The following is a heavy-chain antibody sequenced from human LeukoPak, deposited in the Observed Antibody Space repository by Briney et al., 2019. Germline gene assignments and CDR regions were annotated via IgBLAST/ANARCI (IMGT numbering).Heavy chain of an antibody. V-gene: IGHV1-18*01. J-gene: IGHJ4*02. CDR2: ISAYNGNT. Sequence: GASVKVSCKASGYTFTSYGISWVRQAPGQGLKWMGWISAYNGNTNYAQKLQGRVTMTTDTSTSTAYMELRSLRSDDTAVYYCARDLVRYFDWLLVPGDYWGQGTLVTVSS. CDR1: GYTFTSYG. CDR3: ARDLVRYFDWLLVPGDY. D-gene: IGHD3-9*01.